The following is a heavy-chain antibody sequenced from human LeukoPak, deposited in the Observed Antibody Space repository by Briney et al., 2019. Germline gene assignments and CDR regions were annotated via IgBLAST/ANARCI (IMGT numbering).Heavy chain of an antibody. CDR1: GFTFSSYG. V-gene: IGHV3-30*02. J-gene: IGHJ4*02. Sequence: PGGSLRLSCAASGFTFSSYGMHWVRQAPGKGLEWVAFIRYDGSNKYYADSVKGRFTISRDNSKNTPYLQMNSLRAEDTAVYYCAKGHGSGSYYFDYWGQGTLVTVSS. D-gene: IGHD3-10*01. CDR3: AKGHGSGSYYFDY. CDR2: IRYDGSNK.